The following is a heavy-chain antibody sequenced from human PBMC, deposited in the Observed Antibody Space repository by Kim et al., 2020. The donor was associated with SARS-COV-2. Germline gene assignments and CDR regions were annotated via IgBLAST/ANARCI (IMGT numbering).Heavy chain of an antibody. D-gene: IGHD1-26*01. CDR3: AGPSGSYYYYGMDV. Sequence: NPSLQSRVTISVDTSKNQFSLKLSSVTAADTAVYYCAGPSGSYYYYGMDVWGQGTTVTVSS. V-gene: IGHV4-59*01. J-gene: IGHJ6*02.